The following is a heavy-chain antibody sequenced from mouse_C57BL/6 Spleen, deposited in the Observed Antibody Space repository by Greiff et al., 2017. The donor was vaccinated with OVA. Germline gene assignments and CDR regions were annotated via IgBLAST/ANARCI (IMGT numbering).Heavy chain of an antibody. J-gene: IGHJ4*01. Sequence: QVQLQQPGAELVMPGASVKLSCKASGYTFTSYWMHWVKQRPGQGLEWIGEIDPSDSYTNYNQKFKGKSTLTVAKSSSTAYMQLSSLTSEDSAVYYCARSWDYYAMDYWGQGTSVTVSS. CDR3: ARSWDYYAMDY. V-gene: IGHV1-69*01. D-gene: IGHD4-1*01. CDR2: IDPSDSYT. CDR1: GYTFTSYW.